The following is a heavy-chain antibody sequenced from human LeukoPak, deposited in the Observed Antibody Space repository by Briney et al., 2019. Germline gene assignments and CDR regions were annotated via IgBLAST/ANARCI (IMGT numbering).Heavy chain of an antibody. J-gene: IGHJ4*02. D-gene: IGHD1-26*01. V-gene: IGHV4-59*08. CDR3: ARHTSGTYLRDLDY. Sequence: PSETLSLTCTVSGDSISSYYWSWIRQPPGKRLEWIGYIYYSGTTNYNPSLKSRVTISVDTSKNQFSLKLSSVTAADTAVYYCARHTSGTYLRDLDYWGQGTLVTVSS. CDR2: IYYSGTT. CDR1: GDSISSYY.